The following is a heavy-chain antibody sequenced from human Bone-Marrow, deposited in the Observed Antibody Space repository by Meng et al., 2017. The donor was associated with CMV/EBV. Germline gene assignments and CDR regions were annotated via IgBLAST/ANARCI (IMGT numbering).Heavy chain of an antibody. CDR1: GYSISSGYY. CDR2: IYHSGST. Sequence: SETLSLTCTVSGYSISSGYYWGWIRQPPGKGLEWIGSIYHSGSTYYTPSLKSRVSISVDTSKNQFFLKLSSVTAADTDVYYCARVLGSSWYGDWCWFDPWGQGTLVTVSS. D-gene: IGHD6-13*01. CDR3: ARVLGSSWYGDWCWFDP. V-gene: IGHV4-38-2*02. J-gene: IGHJ5*02.